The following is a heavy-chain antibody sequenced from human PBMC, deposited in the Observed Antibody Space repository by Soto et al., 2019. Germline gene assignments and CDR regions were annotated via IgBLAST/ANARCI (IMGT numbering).Heavy chain of an antibody. CDR2: IKSKTDGGTT. J-gene: IGHJ2*01. CDR3: TTDRFCSGGSCYDRPMYWYLDL. V-gene: IGHV3-15*01. D-gene: IGHD2-15*01. CDR1: GFTFSNAW. Sequence: EVQLVESGGGLVKPGGSLRLSCAASGFTFSNAWMSWVRQAPGKGLEWVGRIKSKTDGGTTDYAAPVKGRFTISRDDSKNTLYLQMNSLKTEDTAVYYCTTDRFCSGGSCYDRPMYWYLDLWGRGTLVTVSS.